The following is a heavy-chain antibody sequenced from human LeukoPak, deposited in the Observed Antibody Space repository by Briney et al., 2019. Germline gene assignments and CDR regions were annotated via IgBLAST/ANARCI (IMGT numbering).Heavy chain of an antibody. CDR1: GFPFCHYW. D-gene: IGHD1-26*01. J-gene: IGHJ4*02. CDR2: IKSDGTST. CDR3: TRPDWATGSYDEF. V-gene: IGHV3-74*03. Sequence: GGSLRLSCTASGFPFCHYWMLWLRHAPGKGLMWVARIKSDGTSTTYADSVKGRFTISRDNAKNTLFLQMTGLRVEDTAMYYCTRPDWATGSYDEFWGQGTRVTVSS.